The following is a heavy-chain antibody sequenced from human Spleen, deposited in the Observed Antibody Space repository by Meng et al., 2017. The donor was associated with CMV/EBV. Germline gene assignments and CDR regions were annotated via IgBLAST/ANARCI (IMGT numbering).Heavy chain of an antibody. CDR2: INHSGST. D-gene: IGHD2-8*01. CDR3: ATGLMVYYYFDY. Sequence: QVQVQEWGAGLLEPSETLSLTCAVYGGSFSGYYWSWIRQPPGKGLEWIGEINHSGSTNYNPSLKSRVTISVDTSKNQFSLKLSSVTAADTAVYYCATGLMVYYYFDYWGQGTLVTVSS. J-gene: IGHJ4*02. V-gene: IGHV4-34*01. CDR1: GGSFSGYY.